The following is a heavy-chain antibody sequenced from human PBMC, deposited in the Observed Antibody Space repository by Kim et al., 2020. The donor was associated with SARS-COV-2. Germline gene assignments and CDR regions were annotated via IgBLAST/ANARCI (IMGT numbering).Heavy chain of an antibody. Sequence: GGSLRLSCAASGFTFSSYWMHWVRQAPGKGLVWVSRINSDGSSTSYADSVKGRFTISRDNAKNTLYLQMNSLRAEDTAVYYCGTSRGYSYGFLGYYYYGMDVWGQGTTVTVSS. V-gene: IGHV3-74*01. J-gene: IGHJ6*02. CDR2: INSDGSST. CDR3: GTSRGYSYGFLGYYYYGMDV. CDR1: GFTFSSYW. D-gene: IGHD5-18*01.